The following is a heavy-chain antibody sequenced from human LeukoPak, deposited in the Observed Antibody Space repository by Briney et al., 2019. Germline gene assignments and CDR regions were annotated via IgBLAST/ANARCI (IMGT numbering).Heavy chain of an antibody. V-gene: IGHV3-30*02. CDR2: IRYDGSNR. CDR3: AKDLVWFGELYFDY. Sequence: GGSLRLSCAASGFTFSRNSMNWVRQAPGKGLEWVAFIRYDGSNRNYADSVKGRFTISRDNSRNTLYLQMNSLRAEDTAVYYCAKDLVWFGELYFDYWGQGTLVTVSS. J-gene: IGHJ4*02. D-gene: IGHD3-10*01. CDR1: GFTFSRNS.